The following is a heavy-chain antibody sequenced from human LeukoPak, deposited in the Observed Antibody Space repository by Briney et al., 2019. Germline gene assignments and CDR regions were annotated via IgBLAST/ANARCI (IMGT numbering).Heavy chain of an antibody. CDR3: ARVGGTNYYYYGMDV. CDR1: GGSISSYY. Sequence: SETLSLTCTVSGGSISSYYWSWIRQPPGKGLEWIGEINHSGSTNYNPSLKSRVTISVDTTKNQFSLKLSSVTAADTAVYYCARVGGTNYYYYGMDVWGQGTTVTVSS. D-gene: IGHD1-26*01. J-gene: IGHJ6*02. CDR2: INHSGST. V-gene: IGHV4-34*01.